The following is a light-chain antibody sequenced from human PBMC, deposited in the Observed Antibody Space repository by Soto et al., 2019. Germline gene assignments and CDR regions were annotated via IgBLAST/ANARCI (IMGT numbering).Light chain of an antibody. CDR2: RNH. V-gene: IGLV1-40*01. J-gene: IGLJ3*02. CDR3: QLYDTSVSGARV. Sequence: QSVLTQPPSVSGAPGQRVTISCTGTRSNIGAGYDVHWYQQIPGTAPKLLIYRNHDRPSGVPDRFSGSKSGTSASLAITGLQAEDEADYYCQLYDTSVSGARVFGGGTKLTVL. CDR1: RSNIGAGYD.